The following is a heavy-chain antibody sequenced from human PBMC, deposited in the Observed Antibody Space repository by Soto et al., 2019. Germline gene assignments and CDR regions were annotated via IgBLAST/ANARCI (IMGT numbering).Heavy chain of an antibody. Sequence: ASVKVSCKASGXXFTSXXISWVRQAPGQGLEWMGWISAYNGNTNYAQKLQGRVTMTTDTSTSTAYMELRSLRSDDTAVYYCARDPEIFDYWGKGXLVTVSS. CDR3: ARDPEIFDY. V-gene: IGHV1-18*01. CDR2: ISAYNGNT. J-gene: IGHJ4*02. CDR1: GXXFTSXX.